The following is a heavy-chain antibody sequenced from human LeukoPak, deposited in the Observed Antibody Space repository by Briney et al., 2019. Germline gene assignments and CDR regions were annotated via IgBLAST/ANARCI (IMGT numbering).Heavy chain of an antibody. CDR1: GGSISSYY. CDR2: IYYSGST. CDR3: ARDRKPDYGDYWDAFDI. Sequence: PSETLSLTCTVSGGSISSYYWSWIRQPPGKGLEWIWYIYYSGSTNYNPSLKSRVTISVDTSKNQFSLKLSSVTAADTAVYYCARDRKPDYGDYWDAFDIWGPGTMVTVSS. D-gene: IGHD4-17*01. J-gene: IGHJ3*02. V-gene: IGHV4-59*01.